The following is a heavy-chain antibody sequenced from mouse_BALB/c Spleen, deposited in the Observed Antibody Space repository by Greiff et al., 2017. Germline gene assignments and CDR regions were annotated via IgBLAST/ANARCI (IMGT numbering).Heavy chain of an antibody. D-gene: IGHD2-1*01. CDR2: IDPANGNT. J-gene: IGHJ4*01. CDR1: GFNIKDTY. Sequence: EVQLQQSGAELVKPGASVKLSCTASGFNIKDTYMHWVKQRPEQGLEWIGRIDPANGNTKYDPKFQGKATITADTSSNTAYLQLSSLTSEDTAVYYCARGVYYGNPYYYAMDYWGQGTSVTVSS. CDR3: ARGVYYGNPYYYAMDY. V-gene: IGHV14-3*02.